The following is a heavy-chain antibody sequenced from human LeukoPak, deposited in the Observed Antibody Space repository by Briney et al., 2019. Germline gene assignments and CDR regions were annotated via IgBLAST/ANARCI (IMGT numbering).Heavy chain of an antibody. CDR2: IYYSGST. V-gene: IGHV4-31*03. CDR3: ARGIVVVPAAMCNWFDP. Sequence: SQTLSLTCTVSGGSINSGGYYWSWIRQHPGKGLEWIGYIYYSGSTYYNPSLQSRVTISMDTSKNQFSLKLSSVTAADTAVYYCARGIVVVPAAMCNWFDPWGQGTLVTVSS. D-gene: IGHD2-2*01. J-gene: IGHJ5*02. CDR1: GGSINSGGYY.